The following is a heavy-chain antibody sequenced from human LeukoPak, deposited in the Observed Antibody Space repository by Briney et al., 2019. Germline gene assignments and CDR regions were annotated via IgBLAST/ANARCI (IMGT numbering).Heavy chain of an antibody. Sequence: GSSVKVSCKASGGTFSSYTFCWVRQAPAQGLEWMGRIIPIFGMTNYAQKFQGRVTITADKYTSTDYLELKSLSSEDTAAYYCSCYEGWQLVGCFDSWGQGTLVTVSS. D-gene: IGHD1-26*01. V-gene: IGHV1-69*02. CDR2: IIPIFGMT. CDR3: SCYEGWQLVGCFDS. J-gene: IGHJ5*01. CDR1: GGTFSSYT.